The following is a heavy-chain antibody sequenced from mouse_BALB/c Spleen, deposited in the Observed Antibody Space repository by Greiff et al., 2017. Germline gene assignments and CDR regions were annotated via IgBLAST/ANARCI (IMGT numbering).Heavy chain of an antibody. J-gene: IGHJ4*01. CDR1: GFTFSDYY. V-gene: IGHV5-4*02. CDR2: ISDGGSYT. D-gene: IGHD2-10*02. Sequence: EVMLVESGGGLVKPGGSLKLSCAASGFTFSDYYMYWVRQTPEKRLEWVATISDGGSYTYYPDSVKGRCTISRDNAKNNRYLQMSSLKAEDTAMYYCARVWTNYYAMDYWGQGTSGTGSS. CDR3: ARVWTNYYAMDY.